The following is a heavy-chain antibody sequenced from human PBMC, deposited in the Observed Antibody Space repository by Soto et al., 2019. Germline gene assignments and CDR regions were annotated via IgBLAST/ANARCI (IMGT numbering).Heavy chain of an antibody. CDR1: GGTFSSYT. V-gene: IGHV1-69*08. CDR2: IIPTLGIA. Sequence: QVQLVQSGAEVKKPGSSVKVSCKASGGTFSSYTISWVRQAPGQGLEWMGRIIPTLGIANYEQKFQDRVTSTADKSTSTAYIELSSLRSEDTAVYYCARDEKSGSYLGGECWGKGTLVTVSS. CDR3: ARDEKSGSYLGGEC. D-gene: IGHD1-26*01. J-gene: IGHJ4*02.